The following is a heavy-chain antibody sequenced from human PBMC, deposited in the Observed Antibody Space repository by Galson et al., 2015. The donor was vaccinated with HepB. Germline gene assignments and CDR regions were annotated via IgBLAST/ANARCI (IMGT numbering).Heavy chain of an antibody. D-gene: IGHD1-20*01. Sequence: SLRLSCAASGFSFSSYGIHWVRQAPGKGLEWVAVIWYNGDNKYSGDSVKGRFTISRDNSKNTLYLQMNSLRAEDTAIYYCARDAGNRNDMGHYYSAMDVWGQGPTVTVSS. CDR2: IWYNGDNK. CDR3: ARDAGNRNDMGHYYSAMDV. J-gene: IGHJ6*02. V-gene: IGHV3-33*01. CDR1: GFSFSSYG.